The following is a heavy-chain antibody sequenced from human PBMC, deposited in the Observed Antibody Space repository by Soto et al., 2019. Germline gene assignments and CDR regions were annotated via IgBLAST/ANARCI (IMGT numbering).Heavy chain of an antibody. CDR3: ARDTYSSGWYYYGMDV. Sequence: GGSLRLSCTVSGFAFNNYGINWVRQAPGQGLEWVSSISKSDYTYYSDSVKGRFTISRDNAKNSVSLQMNTLRVEDTAVYYCARDTYSSGWYYYGMDVWGQGTTVTVSS. CDR1: GFAFNNYG. D-gene: IGHD6-19*01. J-gene: IGHJ6*02. CDR2: ISKSDYT. V-gene: IGHV3-21*01.